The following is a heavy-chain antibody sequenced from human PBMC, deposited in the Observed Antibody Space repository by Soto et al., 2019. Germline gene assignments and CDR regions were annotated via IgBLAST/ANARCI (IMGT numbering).Heavy chain of an antibody. Sequence: EVQLVESGGGLVKPGGSLRLSCAASGFTFSNAWMSWVRQAPGKGLEWVGRIKSKTDGGTTDYAAPVKGRFTISRDDSKNTLYLQMNSLKTEDTAVYYCTTLTSFIAVAGLDAFDIWGQGTMVTVSS. D-gene: IGHD6-19*01. CDR2: IKSKTDGGTT. V-gene: IGHV3-15*01. CDR3: TTLTSFIAVAGLDAFDI. CDR1: GFTFSNAW. J-gene: IGHJ3*02.